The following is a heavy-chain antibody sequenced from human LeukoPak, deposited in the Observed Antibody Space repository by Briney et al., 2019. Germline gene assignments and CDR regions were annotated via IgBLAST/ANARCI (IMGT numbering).Heavy chain of an antibody. D-gene: IGHD5-12*01. Sequence: QTGGSLRLSCVASGFTFSSSWVSWVRQAPGEGLEFVANINPDGRTKNYVDSVKGRFTISRDNAKSSLDLQMGSLRAEDTALYFCARDPGYSAFDIWGQGTMVTVSS. J-gene: IGHJ3*02. V-gene: IGHV3-7*03. CDR1: GFTFSSSW. CDR3: ARDPGYSAFDI. CDR2: INPDGRTK.